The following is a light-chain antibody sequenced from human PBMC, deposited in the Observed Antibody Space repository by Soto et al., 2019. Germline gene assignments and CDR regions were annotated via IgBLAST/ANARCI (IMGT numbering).Light chain of an antibody. CDR2: KAS. CDR1: QSISSW. V-gene: IGKV1-5*03. J-gene: IGKJ2*01. Sequence: DIQMTQSPSTLSASVGDRVTITCRASQSISSWLAWYQQKPGKAPKLLIYKASSLESGVPSRFSGSGSGTEFTLTISSLKPDDFATDYCQQYNSYITFGQGTKLEIK. CDR3: QQYNSYIT.